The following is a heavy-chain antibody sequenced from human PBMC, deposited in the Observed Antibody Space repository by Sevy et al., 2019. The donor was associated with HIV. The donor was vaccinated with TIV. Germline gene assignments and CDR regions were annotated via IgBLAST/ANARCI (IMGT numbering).Heavy chain of an antibody. V-gene: IGHV6-1*01. D-gene: IGHD3-10*01. CDR3: ARAGYYGSGTRLYYFDY. J-gene: IGHJ4*02. CDR2: TYYRSKWYN. CDR1: GDSVSSNSPA. Sequence: QSQTLSLTCAISGDSVSSNSPAWNWIRQSPSRGLEWLGRTYYRSKWYNDYAVSVKSRITINPDTSKNQFSLQLNSVTPGDTAVYYCARAGYYGSGTRLYYFDYWGQGTLVTVSS.